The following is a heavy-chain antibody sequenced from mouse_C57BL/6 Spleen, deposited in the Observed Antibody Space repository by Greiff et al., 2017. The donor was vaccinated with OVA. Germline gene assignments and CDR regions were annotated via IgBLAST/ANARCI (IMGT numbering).Heavy chain of an antibody. V-gene: IGHV1-52*01. J-gene: IGHJ1*03. CDR1: GYTFTSYW. D-gene: IGHD1-1*01. CDR3: ARSYYYGSYWYFDV. Sequence: QVQLKQPGAELVRPGSSVKLSCKASGYTFTSYWMHWVKQRPIQGLEWIGNIDPSDSETHYNQKFKNKATLTVDKSSSTAYMQLSSLTSEDSAVYYCARSYYYGSYWYFDVWGTGTTVTVSS. CDR2: IDPSDSET.